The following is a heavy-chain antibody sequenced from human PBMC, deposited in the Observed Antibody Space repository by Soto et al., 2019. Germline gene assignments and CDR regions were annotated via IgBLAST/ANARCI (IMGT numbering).Heavy chain of an antibody. Sequence: QVQLVESGGGVVQPGRSLRLSCAASGFTFSSYGMHWVRQAPGKGLEWVAVIWYDGSNKYYADSVKGRFTISRDNSKNTLYMEMNSLRAEDTAVYYGARGGGPADTAINYWGQGTLVTVSS. CDR2: IWYDGSNK. J-gene: IGHJ4*02. CDR1: GFTFSSYG. D-gene: IGHD5-18*01. CDR3: ARGGGPADTAINY. V-gene: IGHV3-33*01.